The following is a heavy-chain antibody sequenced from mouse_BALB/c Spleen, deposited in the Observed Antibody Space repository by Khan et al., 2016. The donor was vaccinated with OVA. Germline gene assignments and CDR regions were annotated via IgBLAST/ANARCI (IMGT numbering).Heavy chain of an antibody. Sequence: EVQLQESGPGLVKPSQSLSLTCTVTCYSITSDYAWNWIRQFPGNKLEWMGFISYSGNTNYNPSLKSRISITRDTTKNQFFLQLNSVTIEDTATYYCARVYGGDFDYGGQGTTRTVSS. D-gene: IGHD1-1*01. CDR1: CYSITSDYA. CDR2: ISYSGNT. J-gene: IGHJ2*01. V-gene: IGHV3-2*02. CDR3: ARVYGGDFDY.